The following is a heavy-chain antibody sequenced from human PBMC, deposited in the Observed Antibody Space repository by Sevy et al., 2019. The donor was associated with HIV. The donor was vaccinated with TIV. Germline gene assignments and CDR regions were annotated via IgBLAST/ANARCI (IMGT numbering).Heavy chain of an antibody. CDR1: GFTFSDYY. D-gene: IGHD6-13*01. V-gene: IGHV3-11*01. CDR3: ARVPYSSSWYVDY. Sequence: GGSLRLSCAASGFTFSDYYMSWIRQAPGKGLEWVSYISSSGSTIYYADSVKGRFTISRDNAKNSLYLQMNSLRAEDTAVDDCARVPYSSSWYVDYWGQGTLVTVSS. CDR2: ISSSGSTI. J-gene: IGHJ4*02.